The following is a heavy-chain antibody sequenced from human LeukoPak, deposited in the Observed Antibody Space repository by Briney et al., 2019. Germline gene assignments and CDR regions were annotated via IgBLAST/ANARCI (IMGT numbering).Heavy chain of an antibody. CDR2: IYHTGST. CDR1: GGSISSYY. CDR3: ARVGHSSGWYKQDDY. J-gene: IGHJ4*02. V-gene: IGHV4-59*12. D-gene: IGHD6-19*01. Sequence: SETLSLTCIVSGGSISSYYWSWIRQPPGKGLEWIGYIYHTGSTNNNPALKNRVSISLDTSKNQFSLKLSSVTAADTAVYYCARVGHSSGWYKQDDYWGQGTLVTVSS.